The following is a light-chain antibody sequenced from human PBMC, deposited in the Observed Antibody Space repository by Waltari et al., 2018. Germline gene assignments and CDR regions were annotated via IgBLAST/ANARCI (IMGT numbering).Light chain of an antibody. CDR2: DVS. CDR1: SSDIGPCNY. Sequence: QSALNQPASVSGSPGPSIPVSCTGTSSDIGPCNYVSWYQQHPGKAPKLMIYDVSSRPSGVSNRFSGSKSGNTASLTISGLQAEDEADYYCDSKSSSSPHVFGTGTKVTVL. CDR3: DSKSSSSPHV. V-gene: IGLV2-14*03. J-gene: IGLJ1*01.